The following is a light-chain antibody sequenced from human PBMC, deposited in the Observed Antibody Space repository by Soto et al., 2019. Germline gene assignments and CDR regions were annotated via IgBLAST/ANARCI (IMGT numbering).Light chain of an antibody. V-gene: IGKV3-20*01. CDR3: QQYGSSPIT. CDR2: ATS. J-gene: IGKJ5*01. CDR1: QSVSSIY. Sequence: IVLTQSPGARASSPGETGTSSCRASQSVSSIYLAWYQQKPGQAPSLLIYATSSRATGIPDRFSGSGSGTDFSLTISRLEPEDFAVYYCQQYGSSPITFGQGTRLEIK.